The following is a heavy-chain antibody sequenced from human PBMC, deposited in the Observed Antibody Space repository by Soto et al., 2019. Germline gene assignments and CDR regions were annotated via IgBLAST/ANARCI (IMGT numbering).Heavy chain of an antibody. J-gene: IGHJ4*02. V-gene: IGHV3-33*01. CDR1: GFTFSSYG. CDR2: IWYDGSNE. D-gene: IGHD6-19*01. Sequence: QVQLVESGGGVVQPGRSLRLSCAASGFTFSSYGMHWVRQAPGKGLEWVAVIWYDGSNENYADSVKGRFTISRDNAKNTLYLQMTTLRAEDTSLYYFARDRRGSGWYDYFDYWGQGTLVSVSS. CDR3: ARDRRGSGWYDYFDY.